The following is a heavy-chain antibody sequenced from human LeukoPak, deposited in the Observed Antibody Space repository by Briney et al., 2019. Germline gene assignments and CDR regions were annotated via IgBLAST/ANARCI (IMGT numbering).Heavy chain of an antibody. V-gene: IGHV5-10-1*01. D-gene: IGHD3-22*01. Sequence: GESLKISCQGSGYSFTSYWISWVRQMPGKGLEWMDKNDPSDSYTNYSPSFQGHVTISADKSISTAYLQWSSLKASDTAMYYCARSPRTPVYDSSGYYYFDYWGQGTLVTVSS. J-gene: IGHJ4*02. CDR2: NDPSDSYT. CDR1: GYSFTSYW. CDR3: ARSPRTPVYDSSGYYYFDY.